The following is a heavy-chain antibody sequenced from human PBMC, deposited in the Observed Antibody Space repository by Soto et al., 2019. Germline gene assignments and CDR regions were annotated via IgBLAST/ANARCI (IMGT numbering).Heavy chain of an antibody. CDR1: GFTFSSYG. J-gene: IGHJ6*02. Sequence: GGSLRLSCAASGFTFSSYGMHWVRQAPGKGLEWVAVIWYDGSNKYYADSVKGRFTISRDNSKNTLYLQMNSLRAEDTAVYYCAKGSTNEYDGSGPIDVWGQGTTVIVS. CDR3: AKGSTNEYDGSGPIDV. CDR2: IWYDGSNK. V-gene: IGHV3-30*02. D-gene: IGHD3-22*01.